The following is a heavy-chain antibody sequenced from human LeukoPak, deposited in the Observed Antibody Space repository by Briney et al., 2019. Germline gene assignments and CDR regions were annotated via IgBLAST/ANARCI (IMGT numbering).Heavy chain of an antibody. CDR2: ISGSGGST. CDR1: GFTFSSYA. CDR3: AKDEGITGIFDY. D-gene: IGHD1-14*01. Sequence: PGGSLRLSCAASGFTFSSYAMSWVRQAPGKGLEWVSAISGSGGSTYYADSVKGRFTISRGNSKNTLYLQMNSLRAEDTAVYYCAKDEGITGIFDYWGQGTLVTVSS. J-gene: IGHJ4*02. V-gene: IGHV3-23*01.